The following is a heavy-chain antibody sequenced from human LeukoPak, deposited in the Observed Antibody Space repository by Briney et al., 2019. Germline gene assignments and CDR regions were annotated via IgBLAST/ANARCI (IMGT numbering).Heavy chain of an antibody. CDR2: ISYDGSNK. CDR1: GFTFTSNG. Sequence: GRSLRLSCAASGFTFTSNGMHWVRQAPGKGLEWVAVISYDGSNKYYVDPVKGRFTISRDNSKNTLYLQMNSLRAEDTAMYYCAKTPLLGYSSGWSGGIDYWGQGTLVTVSS. D-gene: IGHD6-19*01. CDR3: AKTPLLGYSSGWSGGIDY. J-gene: IGHJ4*02. V-gene: IGHV3-30*18.